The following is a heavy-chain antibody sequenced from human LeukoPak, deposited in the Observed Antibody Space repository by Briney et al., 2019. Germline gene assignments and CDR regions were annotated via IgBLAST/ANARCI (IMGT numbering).Heavy chain of an antibody. CDR2: IVPIFGTA. D-gene: IGHD3/OR15-3a*01. Sequence: GSSVKVSCKASGGTFSSYAISWVRQAPGQGLEWMGGIVPIFGTANYAQKFQGRVTITADESTSTAYMELSSLRSEDTAVYYCASADFLNNWFDPWGQGTLVTVSS. J-gene: IGHJ5*02. V-gene: IGHV1-69*01. CDR3: ASADFLNNWFDP. CDR1: GGTFSSYA.